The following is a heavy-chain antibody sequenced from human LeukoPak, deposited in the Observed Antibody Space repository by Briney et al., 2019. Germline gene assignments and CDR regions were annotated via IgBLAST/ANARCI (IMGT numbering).Heavy chain of an antibody. CDR1: GFTFNSYW. J-gene: IGHJ4*02. CDR2: INQDGSEE. CDR3: ARDWVRSSCTD. V-gene: IGHV3-7*01. D-gene: IGHD6-13*01. Sequence: PGGSLRLSCAASGFTFNSYWMSWVRQAPGKGLEWVANINQDGSEEYYVDSVKGRFTISRDNAKNSLYLQMNSLRAEDTAVYYCARDWVRSSCTDWGQGTMVTVSS.